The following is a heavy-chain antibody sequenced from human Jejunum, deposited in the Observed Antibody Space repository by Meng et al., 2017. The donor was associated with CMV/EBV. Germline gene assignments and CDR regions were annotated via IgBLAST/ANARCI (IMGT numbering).Heavy chain of an antibody. Sequence: SGFTFSDSTLHWVRQASGKGLEWVGRIRPKVDNYVTGYGASVKGRFTISRDDSKNTAYLQLNSLKPEDTAVYYCTRGGSGWYFDHWGQGTLVTVSS. CDR1: GFTFSDST. CDR2: IRPKVDNYVT. V-gene: IGHV3-73*01. J-gene: IGHJ4*02. D-gene: IGHD6-19*01. CDR3: TRGGSGWYFDH.